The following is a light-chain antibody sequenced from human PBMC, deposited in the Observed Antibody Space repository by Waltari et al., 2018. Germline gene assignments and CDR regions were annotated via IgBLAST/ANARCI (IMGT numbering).Light chain of an antibody. CDR1: LGINNN. CDR3: QQINSFPIT. Sequence: DIQMTQSPSSVSASVGDRVTITCRASLGINNNIAWYQQKPGKAPSLLIYGASSLQTGVPSRFRDSGSGTEFTLTISSLQPEDFATYYCQQINSFPITFGQGTRLEIK. V-gene: IGKV1-12*01. CDR2: GAS. J-gene: IGKJ5*01.